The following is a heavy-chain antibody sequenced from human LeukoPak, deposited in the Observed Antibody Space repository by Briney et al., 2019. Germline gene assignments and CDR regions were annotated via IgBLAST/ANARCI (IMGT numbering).Heavy chain of an antibody. D-gene: IGHD1-26*01. CDR2: ITTNGETT. CDR3: AKLWEPD. J-gene: IGHJ4*02. Sequence: PGGSLRLSCAASGFTLYSYAMNWVRQPPGKGREWVSTITTNGETTHYADSVKGRFTISRDNSKNTVYLQMNSLRVEDTAIYYCAKLWEPDWGQGSLVSVSS. CDR1: GFTLYSYA. V-gene: IGHV3-23*01.